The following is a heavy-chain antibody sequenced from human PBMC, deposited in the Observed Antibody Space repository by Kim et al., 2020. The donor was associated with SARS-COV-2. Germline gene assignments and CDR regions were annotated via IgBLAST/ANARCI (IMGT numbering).Heavy chain of an antibody. CDR3: ARLPLNYDILTGYYFDY. V-gene: IGHV4-39*01. D-gene: IGHD3-9*01. J-gene: IGHJ4*02. Sequence: KSRVTISVDTSKNQCSLELSSVTAADTAVYYCARLPLNYDILTGYYFDYWGQGTLVTVSS.